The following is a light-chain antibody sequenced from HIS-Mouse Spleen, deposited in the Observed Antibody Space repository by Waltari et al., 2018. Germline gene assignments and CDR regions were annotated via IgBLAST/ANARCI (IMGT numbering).Light chain of an antibody. CDR1: QGISSY. V-gene: IGKV1-9*01. Sequence: DIQLTLSPSFLSASVGDRVTITCRASQGISSYLAWYQQKPGKAPKLLIYAASTLQRGVPSRFSGSGSGTEFTLTISSLQPEDFATYYCQQLNSYPQETFGGGTKVEIK. CDR2: AAS. CDR3: QQLNSYPQET. J-gene: IGKJ4*01.